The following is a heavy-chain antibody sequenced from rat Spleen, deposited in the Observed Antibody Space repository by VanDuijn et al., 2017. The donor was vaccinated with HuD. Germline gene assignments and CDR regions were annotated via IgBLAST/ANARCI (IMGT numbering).Heavy chain of an antibody. V-gene: IGHV2-41*01. D-gene: IGHD1-11*01. CDR3: ARGNYEDVMDA. J-gene: IGHJ4*01. CDR2: IWNTGGT. Sequence: QVQLKESGPGLVQPSQTLSLTCTVAGFSLTSYNVHWVRQPPGKGLEWMGVIWNTGGTRYNSALKSRLSISKDTSKSQVFLKMNSLQTEDTATYYCARGNYEDVMDAWGQGASVTVSS. CDR1: GFSLTSYN.